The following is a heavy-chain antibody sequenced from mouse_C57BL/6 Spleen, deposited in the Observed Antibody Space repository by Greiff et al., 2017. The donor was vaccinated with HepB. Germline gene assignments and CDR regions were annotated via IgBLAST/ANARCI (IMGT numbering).Heavy chain of an antibody. CDR2: INPYNGDT. V-gene: IGHV1-20*01. Sequence: VQLQQSGPELVKPGDSVKISCKASGYSFTGYFMNWVMQSHGRSLEWIGRINPYNGDTFYNQKFKGKATLTVDKSSSTAHMELRSLTSEDSAVYYCAKCDGYGYFDYWGQGTTLTVSS. D-gene: IGHD2-3*01. CDR1: GYSFTGYF. J-gene: IGHJ2*01. CDR3: AKCDGYGYFDY.